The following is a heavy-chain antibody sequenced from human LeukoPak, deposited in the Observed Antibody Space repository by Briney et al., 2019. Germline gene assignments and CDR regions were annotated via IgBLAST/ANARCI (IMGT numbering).Heavy chain of an antibody. Sequence: GGSLRLSCAASGFTFSNYNMHWVRQATGKGLEYVSAISSHGGSTYYANSVKGRFTISRDNAKNTLYLQMGSLRAEDMAVYYCAVAHISGYYDYWGQGTLVTVSS. V-gene: IGHV3-64*01. D-gene: IGHD6-19*01. J-gene: IGHJ4*02. CDR1: GFTFSNYN. CDR2: ISSHGGST. CDR3: AVAHISGYYDY.